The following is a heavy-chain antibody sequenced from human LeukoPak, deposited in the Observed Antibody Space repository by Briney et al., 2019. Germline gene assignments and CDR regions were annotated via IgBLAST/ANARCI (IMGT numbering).Heavy chain of an antibody. V-gene: IGHV3-74*01. CDR3: ARGFLGGCSGGSCYSGY. CDR2: INTDGSSI. D-gene: IGHD2-15*01. J-gene: IGHJ4*02. Sequence: PGGSLSLSCAASGFTFSSYWMHWVRQAPGKGLVWVSRINTDGSSIAYADSVKGRFTISRDNAKNTLYLQMNSLRAEDTAVYFCARGFLGGCSGGSCYSGYWGQGTLLTVSS. CDR1: GFTFSSYW.